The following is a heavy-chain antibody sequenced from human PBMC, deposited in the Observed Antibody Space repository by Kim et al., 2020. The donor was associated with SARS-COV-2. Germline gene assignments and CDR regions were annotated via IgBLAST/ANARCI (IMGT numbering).Heavy chain of an antibody. CDR2: IYYSGST. J-gene: IGHJ5*02. Sequence: SETLSLTCTVSGGSISSSSYYWGWIRQPPGKGLEWIGSIYYSGSTYYNPSLKSRVTISVDTSKNQFSLKLSSVTAADTAVYYCARQLIGVRGINWFDPWGQGTLVTVSS. CDR1: GGSISSSSYY. V-gene: IGHV4-39*01. D-gene: IGHD3-10*01. CDR3: ARQLIGVRGINWFDP.